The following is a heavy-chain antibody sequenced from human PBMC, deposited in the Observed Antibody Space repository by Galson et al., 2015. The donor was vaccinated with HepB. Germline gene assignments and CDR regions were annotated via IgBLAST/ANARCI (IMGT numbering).Heavy chain of an antibody. CDR3: ARPRGYSGYTFDY. CDR2: ISSSSSYI. J-gene: IGHJ4*02. D-gene: IGHD5-12*01. V-gene: IGHV3-21*01. Sequence: SLRLSCAASGFTFSSYSMNWVRQAPGKGLEWVSSISSSSSYIYYADSVKGRFTISRDNAKNSLYLQMNSLRAEDTAVYYCARPRGYSGYTFDYWGQGTLVTVSS. CDR1: GFTFSSYS.